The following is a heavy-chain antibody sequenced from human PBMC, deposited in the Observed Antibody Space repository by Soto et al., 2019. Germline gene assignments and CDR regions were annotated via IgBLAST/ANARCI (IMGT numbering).Heavy chain of an antibody. J-gene: IGHJ6*02. CDR2: IYYSGST. CDR3: GMTTVTHYYYYYGMDV. D-gene: IGHD4-17*01. Sequence: PSETLSLTCTVSGGSISSGGYYWSWIRQPPGKGLEWIGYIYYSGSTYYNPSLKSRVTISVDTSKNQFSLKLSSVTAADTAVYYCGMTTVTHYYYYYGMDVWGQGTAVTVSS. V-gene: IGHV4-31*03. CDR1: GGSISSGGYY.